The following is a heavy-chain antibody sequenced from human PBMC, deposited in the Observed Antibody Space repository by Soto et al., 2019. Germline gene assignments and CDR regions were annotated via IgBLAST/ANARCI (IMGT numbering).Heavy chain of an antibody. Sequence: SEILSLTCTVSGGSISSGDYYWSWIRQPPGKGLEWIGYIYYSGSTYYNPSLKSRVTISVDTSKNQFSLKLSSVTAADTAVYYCARAGGRGMVRGAPRKVPDAYGMDVWGQGTTVTVSS. V-gene: IGHV4-30-4*01. J-gene: IGHJ6*02. CDR2: IYYSGST. D-gene: IGHD3-10*01. CDR3: ARAGGRGMVRGAPRKVPDAYGMDV. CDR1: GGSISSGDYY.